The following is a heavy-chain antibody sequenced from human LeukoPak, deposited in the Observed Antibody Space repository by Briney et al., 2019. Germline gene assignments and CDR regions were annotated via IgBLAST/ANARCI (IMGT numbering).Heavy chain of an antibody. Sequence: GGSLRLSCAASGFTVSSNYMSWVRQAPGKGLEWVSVIYSGGSTYYADSVKGRFTISRDNSKNTLYLQMNSLRAEDTAVYYCARDPYSTKWGGYGMDVWGQGTTVTVSS. CDR1: GFTVSSNY. CDR2: IYSGGST. CDR3: ARDPYSTKWGGYGMDV. V-gene: IGHV3-53*01. J-gene: IGHJ6*02. D-gene: IGHD4-11*01.